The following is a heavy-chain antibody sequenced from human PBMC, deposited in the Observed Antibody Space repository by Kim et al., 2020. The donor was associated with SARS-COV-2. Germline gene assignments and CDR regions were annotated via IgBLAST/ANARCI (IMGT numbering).Heavy chain of an antibody. V-gene: IGHV5-10-1*01. D-gene: IGHD7-27*01. CDR3: ALHGTHTGNY. J-gene: IGHJ4*02. CDR2: IDPSDSYT. CDR1: GYSFTSYL. Sequence: GESLKISCKGSGYSFTSYLISWVRQMPGKGLEWMGRIDPSDSYTNYSPSFQGHVTISADKSISTAYLQWSSLKASDTAMYYCALHGTHTGNYWGQGTLVTVSS.